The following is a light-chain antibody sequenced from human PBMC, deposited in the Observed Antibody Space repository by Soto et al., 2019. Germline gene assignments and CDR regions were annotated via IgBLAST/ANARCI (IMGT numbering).Light chain of an antibody. CDR2: DAS. CDR1: QSVGTY. J-gene: IGKJ5*01. V-gene: IGKV3-20*01. CDR3: QQYDNSPIT. Sequence: ENVLTQSPGTLSLSPGERATLSCRASQSVGTYLAWYQHKPGQAPRLLIFDASKRATGIPGRFSGTGSETDFTLTVSRLEPEDFAVYYCQQYDNSPITFGQGTRLEIK.